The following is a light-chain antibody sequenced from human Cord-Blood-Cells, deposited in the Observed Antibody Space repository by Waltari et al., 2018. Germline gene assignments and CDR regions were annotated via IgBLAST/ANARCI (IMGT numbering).Light chain of an antibody. V-gene: IGLV2-14*01. CDR1: RGEVGGYTY. J-gene: IGLJ2*01. CDR2: DVS. CDR3: SSYTSSSTVV. Sequence: QSALTQPASVSGSPGQSITIPCTGPRGEVGGYTYVSWYQQHPGKAPKLMIYDVSNRPSGVSNRFSGSKSGNTASLTISGLQAEDEADYYCSSYTSSSTVVFGGGTKLTVL.